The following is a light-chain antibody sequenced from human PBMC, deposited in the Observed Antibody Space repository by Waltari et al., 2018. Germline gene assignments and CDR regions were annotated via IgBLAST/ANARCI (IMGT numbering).Light chain of an antibody. Sequence: DIQMTQSPSSLSGSVGDRVTITCRASQSISTYLNWYQQKPGKAPKLLISSASSLQSGVPSRFSGSGSGTDFTLTISSLQAEDVAVYYCQQYNNPPAFTFGPGTKVDIK. CDR3: QQYNNPPAFT. CDR1: QSISTY. J-gene: IGKJ3*01. CDR2: SAS. V-gene: IGKV1-39*01.